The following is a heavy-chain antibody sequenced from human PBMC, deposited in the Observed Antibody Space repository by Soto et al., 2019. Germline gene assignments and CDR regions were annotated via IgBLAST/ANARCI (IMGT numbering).Heavy chain of an antibody. J-gene: IGHJ6*02. CDR3: ARCLDPYDYYFGRDF. Sequence: SEQVSCKVSWGTFSSYAISLVRQAPGQGLEWMGGIIPILGRANYAQNFQGRVTITADESTSTAYMELSSLRPEDPAVYYCARCLDPYDYYFGRDFWHRGTT. CDR2: IIPILGRA. V-gene: IGHV1-69*13. CDR1: WGTFSSYA.